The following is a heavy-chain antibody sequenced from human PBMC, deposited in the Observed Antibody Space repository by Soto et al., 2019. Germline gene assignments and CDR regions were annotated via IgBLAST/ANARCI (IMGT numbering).Heavy chain of an antibody. J-gene: IGHJ6*03. Sequence: PSETLSLTCTVSGGSISRYYWSWIRQPPGKGLEWIGYIYYSGSTNYNPSLKSRVTISVDTSKNQFSLKLSSVTAADTAVYYCARDRLVRGVITYYYLDVWGKGTTVTVSS. D-gene: IGHD3-10*01. CDR1: GGSISRYY. CDR3: ARDRLVRGVITYYYLDV. CDR2: IYYSGST. V-gene: IGHV4-59*01.